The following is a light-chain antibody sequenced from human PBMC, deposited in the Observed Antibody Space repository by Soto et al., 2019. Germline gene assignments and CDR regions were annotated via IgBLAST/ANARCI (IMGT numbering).Light chain of an antibody. CDR2: AAS. J-gene: IGKJ1*01. V-gene: IGKV1-6*01. CDR1: QGIRNE. Sequence: AIQMTQSPSSLSASVGDRVTITCRASQGIRNELGWYQQKPGKVPKFLIYAASTLQSGVPSRLSGSGSGTDFTLTISSLQPEDFATYYCLQDHNYPRTFGQGTKVEIK. CDR3: LQDHNYPRT.